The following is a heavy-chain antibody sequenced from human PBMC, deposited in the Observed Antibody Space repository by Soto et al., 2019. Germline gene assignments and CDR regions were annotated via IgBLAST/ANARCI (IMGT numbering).Heavy chain of an antibody. D-gene: IGHD5-18*01. V-gene: IGHV3-33*01. J-gene: IGHJ4*02. CDR3: ARFRGGMVKGFDY. CDR2: IWYDGSNI. Sequence: QVQLLESGGGVVQPGRSLRLSCAASGFTFSSYGMYWVRQAPGKGLEGVAVIWYDGSNIEYADSVKGRFTISRDNRKNTLYLKMNSLRAEDTAVYYCARFRGGMVKGFDYWGQGTLVTVSS. CDR1: GFTFSSYG.